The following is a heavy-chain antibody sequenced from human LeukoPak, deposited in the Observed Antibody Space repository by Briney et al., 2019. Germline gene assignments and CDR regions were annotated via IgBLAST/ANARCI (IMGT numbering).Heavy chain of an antibody. CDR3: ARVQRGYSYNPLGYYYYYMDV. Sequence: GGSLRLSCAASGFTFSDYYMSWIRQAPGKGLEWVANIKQDGSEKYYVGSVKGRFTISRDNAKNSLYLQMNSLRAEDTAVYYCARVQRGYSYNPLGYYYYYMDVWGKGTTVIVSS. CDR1: GFTFSDYY. D-gene: IGHD5-18*01. CDR2: IKQDGSEK. J-gene: IGHJ6*03. V-gene: IGHV3-7*01.